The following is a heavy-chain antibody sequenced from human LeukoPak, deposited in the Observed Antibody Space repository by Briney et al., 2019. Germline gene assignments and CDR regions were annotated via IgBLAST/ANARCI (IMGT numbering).Heavy chain of an antibody. D-gene: IGHD4-23*01. J-gene: IGHJ4*02. CDR1: GFTFSSYW. Sequence: GGSLRLSCAASGFTFSSYWMSWVRQAPGKGLEWVANIKQDGSEKYYVDSVKGRFTISRDNAKNSLYLQMNSLRAKDTAVYYCASSGYGGNSALPDPPGYWGQGTLVTVSS. CDR2: IKQDGSEK. V-gene: IGHV3-7*01. CDR3: ASSGYGGNSALPDPPGY.